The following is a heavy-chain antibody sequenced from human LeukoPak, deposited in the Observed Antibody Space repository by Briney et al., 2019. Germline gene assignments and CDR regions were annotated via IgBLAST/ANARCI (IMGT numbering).Heavy chain of an antibody. J-gene: IGHJ5*02. CDR2: IYTSGST. D-gene: IGHD2-2*01. Sequence: SETLSLTCAASGYSISSTYHWSWIRQPAGKGLEWIGRIYTSGSTSYNPSLKSRVTISVDKSKNQFSLKLSSVTAADTAVYYCARDLEHCDSTSCHNWFDPWGQGTLVTVSS. CDR3: ARDLEHCDSTSCHNWFDP. CDR1: GYSISSTYH. V-gene: IGHV4-4*07.